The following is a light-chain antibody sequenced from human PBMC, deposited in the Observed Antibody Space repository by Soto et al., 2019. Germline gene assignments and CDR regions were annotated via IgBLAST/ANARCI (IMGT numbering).Light chain of an antibody. V-gene: IGKV4-1*01. CDR2: WAS. CDR3: QQYYSSPQT. Sequence: IVMTQSPDSLAVSLGERATINCKSSQNVLYRSNNKTYLAWYQQKPGQPPKLLIYWASTRESGVPDRFSGSGSGTDFTLTISSLQAEDVAVYYCQQYYSSPQTFGQGTKLEIK. J-gene: IGKJ2*01. CDR1: QNVLYRSNNKTY.